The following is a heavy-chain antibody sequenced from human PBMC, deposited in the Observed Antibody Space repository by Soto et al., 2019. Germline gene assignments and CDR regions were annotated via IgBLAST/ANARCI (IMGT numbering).Heavy chain of an antibody. V-gene: IGHV4-39*01. CDR3: ARPYYYGSGNVLDYYYGMDV. Sequence: SETLSLTCTVCGGSISSSSYYWGWIRQPPGKGLEWIGSIYYGGSTYYNPSLKSRVTISVDTSKNQFSLKLSSVTAADTAVYYCARPYYYGSGNVLDYYYGMDVWGQGTTVTVSS. CDR2: IYYGGST. D-gene: IGHD3-10*01. J-gene: IGHJ6*02. CDR1: GGSISSSSYY.